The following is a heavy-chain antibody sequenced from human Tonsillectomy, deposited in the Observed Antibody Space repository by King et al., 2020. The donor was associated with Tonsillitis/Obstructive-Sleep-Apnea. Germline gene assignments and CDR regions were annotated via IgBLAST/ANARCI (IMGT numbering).Heavy chain of an antibody. CDR1: GFTFSNAW. D-gene: IGHD1-26*01. CDR3: ATDWGSGTYYVRAFDV. J-gene: IGHJ3*01. CDR2: IKSKSKGETT. V-gene: IGHV3-15*01. Sequence: VQLVESGGGLVKPGGSLRLSCAASGFTFSNAWMSWVRQAPGKGPEWGGRIKSKSKGETTDYTAPVRGRFTISRDDSKNTLFLQMNSLKTEDTAVYYCATDWGSGTYYVRAFDVWGLGTMVTVSS.